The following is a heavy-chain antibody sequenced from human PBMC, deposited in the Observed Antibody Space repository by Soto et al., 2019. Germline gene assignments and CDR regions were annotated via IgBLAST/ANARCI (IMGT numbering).Heavy chain of an antibody. J-gene: IGHJ4*02. Sequence: TSETLSLTCTVSGGSISSGNYYWSWIRQPPGKGLEWIGFISYGGSTYYSASLKSRFTISVDTSKNQFSLNLSFVTAADTAVYYCPTMGTPATGLYYFAYWGQGTLVTVSS. D-gene: IGHD1-7*01. CDR2: ISYGGST. CDR3: PTMGTPATGLYYFAY. CDR1: GGSISSGNYY. V-gene: IGHV4-30-4*01.